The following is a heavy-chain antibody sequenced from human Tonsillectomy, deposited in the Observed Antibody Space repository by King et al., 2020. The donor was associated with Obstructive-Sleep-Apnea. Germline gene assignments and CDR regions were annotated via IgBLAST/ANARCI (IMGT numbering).Heavy chain of an antibody. V-gene: IGHV3-11*01. J-gene: IGHJ4*02. Sequence: VQLVESGGGLVKPGGSLRLSCAASGFTFSDYYMSWIRQAPGKGLEWGSYISSSGSTIYYADSVKGRFTISRDNAQNSQYLQMNSLRAEDTGVYYCARGSSLVQRLVTSDDYWGQGTLVTVSS. CDR3: ARGSSLVQRLVTSDDY. D-gene: IGHD6-19*01. CDR2: ISSSGSTI. CDR1: GFTFSDYY.